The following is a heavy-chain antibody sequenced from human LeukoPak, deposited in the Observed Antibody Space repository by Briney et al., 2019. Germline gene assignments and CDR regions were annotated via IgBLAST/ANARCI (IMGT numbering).Heavy chain of an antibody. CDR3: ARRETGTTKSPTFFDY. D-gene: IGHD1-1*01. CDR2: INHSGST. J-gene: IGHJ4*02. Sequence: SSETLSLTCAVYGGSFSGYYWSWIRQPPGKGLEWIGKINHSGSTNYNPSLKSRVTISVDTSKNQFSLKLSSVTAADTAVYYCARRETGTTKSPTFFDYWGQGTLVTVSS. V-gene: IGHV4-34*01. CDR1: GGSFSGYY.